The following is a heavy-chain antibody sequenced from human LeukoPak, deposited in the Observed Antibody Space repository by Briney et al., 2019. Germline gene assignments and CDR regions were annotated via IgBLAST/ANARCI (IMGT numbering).Heavy chain of an antibody. V-gene: IGHV4-4*02. CDR1: GGSISSSNW. CDR2: IYHSGST. J-gene: IGHJ5*02. Sequence: SETLSLTCAVSGGSISSSNWWSWVRQPPGKGLEWIGEIYHSGSTNYNPSLKSRVTISVNKSKNQFSLKLSSVTAADTAVYFCARNTMTTNSFDPWGQGTLVTVSS. D-gene: IGHD2-8*01. CDR3: ARNTMTTNSFDP.